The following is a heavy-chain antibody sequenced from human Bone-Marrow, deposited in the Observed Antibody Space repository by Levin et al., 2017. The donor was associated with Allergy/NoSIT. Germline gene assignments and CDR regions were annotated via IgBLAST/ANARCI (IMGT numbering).Heavy chain of an antibody. D-gene: IGHD6-13*01. CDR2: IGGDNYTK. J-gene: IGHJ4*02. CDR3: AREGSWSSTWLGNYYFDY. Sequence: GASVKVSCDASGFTFSSYGIIWVRQAPGKGLEWVSSIGGDNYTKYYADSVKGRFTISRDNVKKSLYLQMNSLRGEDTAVYYCAREGSWSSTWLGNYYFDYWGQGTLVTVSS. CDR1: GFTFSSYG. V-gene: IGHV3-48*01.